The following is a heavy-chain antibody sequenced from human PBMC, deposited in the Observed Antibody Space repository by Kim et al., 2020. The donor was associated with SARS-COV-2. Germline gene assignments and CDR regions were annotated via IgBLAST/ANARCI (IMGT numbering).Heavy chain of an antibody. CDR1: GYTFTGYY. CDR2: INPNSGGT. CDR3: ARDQEDFSGGPYYYYGMDV. Sequence: ASVKVSCKASGYTFTGYYMHWVRQAPGQGLEWMGRINPNSGGTNYAQKFQGRVTMTRDTSISTAYMELSRLRSDDTAVYYCARDQEDFSGGPYYYYGMDVWGQGTTVTVSS. D-gene: IGHD2-15*01. V-gene: IGHV1-2*06. J-gene: IGHJ6*02.